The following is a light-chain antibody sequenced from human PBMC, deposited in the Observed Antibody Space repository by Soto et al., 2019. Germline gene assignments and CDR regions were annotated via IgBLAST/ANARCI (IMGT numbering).Light chain of an antibody. CDR3: QQYGSSPT. V-gene: IGKV3-20*01. Sequence: EIVLTQSPGTLSLSPGERATLSCRASQSVSSSYLAWYQQKPGQAPRLLIYGASSRATGIPDRFSGSGSGTVITITISRLEPDDFAVYYCQQYGSSPTFGQGTKVEIK. CDR2: GAS. J-gene: IGKJ1*01. CDR1: QSVSSSY.